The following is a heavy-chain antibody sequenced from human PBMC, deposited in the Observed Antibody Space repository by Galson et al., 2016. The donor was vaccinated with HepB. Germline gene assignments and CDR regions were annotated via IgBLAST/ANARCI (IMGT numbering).Heavy chain of an antibody. V-gene: IGHV3-43*01. CDR1: GFTFEDYT. D-gene: IGHD5-18*01. CDR3: VKESQLGSNSYGPRFDY. Sequence: SLRLSCATSGFTFEDYTMHWVRQPPGKGLEWVSLVTWNGSPYYADSVKGRFTISRDNNKNSLYVQMNSLRFEDAAFYYCVKESQLGSNSYGPRFDYWGKGPLVPVSS. J-gene: IGHJ4*02. CDR2: VTWNGSP.